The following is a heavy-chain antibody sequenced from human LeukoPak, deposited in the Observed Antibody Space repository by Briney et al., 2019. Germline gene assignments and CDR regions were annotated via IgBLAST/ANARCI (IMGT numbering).Heavy chain of an antibody. D-gene: IGHD2-2*01. V-gene: IGHV4-34*01. Sequence: PSETLSLTCAVYGGSFSGYYWSWIRQPPGKGLEWIGEINHSGSTNYNPSLKSRATISVDTSKNQFSLKLSSVTAADTAVYYCARERDIVVVPATEPYGMDVWGQGTTVTVSS. CDR2: INHSGST. CDR1: GGSFSGYY. J-gene: IGHJ6*02. CDR3: ARERDIVVVPATEPYGMDV.